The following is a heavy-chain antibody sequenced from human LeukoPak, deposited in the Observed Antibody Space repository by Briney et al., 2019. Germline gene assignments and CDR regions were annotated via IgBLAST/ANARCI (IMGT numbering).Heavy chain of an antibody. D-gene: IGHD6-13*01. V-gene: IGHV1-58*02. CDR2: IVVGSGNA. CDR1: GFTFTSSA. CDR3: AAQSIAAAGMDY. Sequence: SVKVSCKASGFTFTSSAMQWVRQARGQRLEWIGWIVVGSGNANYAQKFQERVTITGDMSTSTAYMELSSLRSEDTAVYYCAAQSIAAAGMDYWGQGTLVTVSS. J-gene: IGHJ4*02.